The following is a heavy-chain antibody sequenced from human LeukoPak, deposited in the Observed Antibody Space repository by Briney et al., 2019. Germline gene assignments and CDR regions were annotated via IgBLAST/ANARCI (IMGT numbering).Heavy chain of an antibody. CDR2: KNPNSGSS. J-gene: IGHJ4*02. CDR1: GYTFTNYD. V-gene: IGHV1-8*01. Sequence: ASVKFSCKASGYTFTNYDINWVRQATGQGLEWMGYKNPNSGSSAYAQKFQGRVTITTDASISTAYMEVSGLRSEDTALYYCTREGLDYWGQGTLVTVSS. CDR3: TREGLDY.